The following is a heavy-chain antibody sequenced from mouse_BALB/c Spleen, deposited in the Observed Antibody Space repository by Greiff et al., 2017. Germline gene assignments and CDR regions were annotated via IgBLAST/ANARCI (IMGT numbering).Heavy chain of an antibody. V-gene: IGHV3-5*02. CDR1: GISITTGNYR. CDR3: ARDTLGRGYYAMDY. Sequence: DVQLQESGPGLVKPSQTVSLTCTVTGISITTGNYRWSWIRQFPGNKLEWIGYIYYSGTITYNPSLTSRTTITRDTSKNQFFLEMNSLTAEDTATYYCARDTLGRGYYAMDYWGQGTSVTVSS. CDR2: IYYSGTI. D-gene: IGHD4-1*01. J-gene: IGHJ4*01.